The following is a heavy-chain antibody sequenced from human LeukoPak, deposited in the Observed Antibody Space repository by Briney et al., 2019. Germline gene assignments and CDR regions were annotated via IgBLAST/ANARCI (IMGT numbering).Heavy chain of an antibody. Sequence: GESLQISCKGSGYSFTNSWIGWVRQMPGKGLEWMGIIYPGDSDTRYSPSFQGQVTISADKSISTAFLQWSSLKASDTAMYYCARDSPYSSGWRDAFDIWGQGTMVTVSS. CDR1: GYSFTNSW. D-gene: IGHD6-19*01. CDR2: IYPGDSDT. V-gene: IGHV5-51*01. CDR3: ARDSPYSSGWRDAFDI. J-gene: IGHJ3*02.